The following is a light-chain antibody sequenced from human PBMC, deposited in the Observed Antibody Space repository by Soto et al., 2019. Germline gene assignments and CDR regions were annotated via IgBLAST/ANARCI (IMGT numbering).Light chain of an antibody. CDR3: QQYARSPLT. J-gene: IGKJ4*01. V-gene: IGKV3-20*01. Sequence: EIVLAQSPGTLSLSPGERATLSCRASQSVSNSQLAWYQQKPGQAPRLRIYGASSRATGIPDRFSGGGSGTDVTLSINRLEPEDFAVYYCQQYARSPLTFGGGTKIEIK. CDR1: QSVSNSQ. CDR2: GAS.